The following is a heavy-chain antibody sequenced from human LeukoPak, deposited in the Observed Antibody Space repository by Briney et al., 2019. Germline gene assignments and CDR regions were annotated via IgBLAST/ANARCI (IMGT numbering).Heavy chain of an antibody. Sequence: PGGSLRLSCAAPGFTFSDYSMNWVRQAPGKGLEWVSYIDGSGDTIYYADSVKGRFTISRDNAKNSLDLQMNSLRDEDTAVYYCSRRFDCWGQGTLVTVSS. V-gene: IGHV3-48*02. J-gene: IGHJ4*02. CDR2: IDGSGDTI. CDR1: GFTFSDYS. CDR3: SRRFDC.